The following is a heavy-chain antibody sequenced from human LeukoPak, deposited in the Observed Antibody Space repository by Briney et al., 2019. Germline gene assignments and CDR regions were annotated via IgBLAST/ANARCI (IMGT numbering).Heavy chain of an antibody. D-gene: IGHD6-19*01. CDR1: GFTFSSYA. V-gene: IGHV3-23*01. Sequence: PGGSLRLSCAASGFTFSSYAMTWVRQAPGKGLEWVSGISDSGGSTYYADSVKGRFTISRDNSKNTVYLQMNSLRAEDTAVYYCAKDGIAVAGISAWYWGQGTLVTVSS. CDR3: AKDGIAVAGISAWY. CDR2: ISDSGGST. J-gene: IGHJ4*02.